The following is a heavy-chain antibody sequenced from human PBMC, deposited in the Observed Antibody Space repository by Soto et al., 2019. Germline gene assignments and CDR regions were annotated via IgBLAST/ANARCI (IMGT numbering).Heavy chain of an antibody. CDR1: GFNFRNYG. CDR3: AKKIMGYAAHPDAMDV. D-gene: IGHD5-12*01. V-gene: IGHV3-30*18. Sequence: PGGSLRLSCTPSGFNFRNYGLLWVRQARGKGLEWVALISYDGDNKYYSDAARGRFTVSRDNFKNTLFLQMDSLRPEDTAVYYCAKKIMGYAAHPDAMDVWGQGTTVTVSS. J-gene: IGHJ6*02. CDR2: ISYDGDNK.